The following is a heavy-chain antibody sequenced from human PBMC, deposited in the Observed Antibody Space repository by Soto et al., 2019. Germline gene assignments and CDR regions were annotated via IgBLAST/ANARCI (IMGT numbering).Heavy chain of an antibody. J-gene: IGHJ4*02. V-gene: IGHV3-30*18. CDR1: GFTFSSYG. D-gene: IGHD6-13*01. CDR2: ISYDGSNK. CDR3: AKERGYSSSWNYFDY. Sequence: VQLVESGGGVVQPGRSLRLSCAASGFTFSSYGMHWVRQAPGKGLEWVAVISYDGSNKYYADSVKGRFTISRDNSKNTLYLQMNSLRAEDTAVYYCAKERGYSSSWNYFDYWGQGTLVTVSS.